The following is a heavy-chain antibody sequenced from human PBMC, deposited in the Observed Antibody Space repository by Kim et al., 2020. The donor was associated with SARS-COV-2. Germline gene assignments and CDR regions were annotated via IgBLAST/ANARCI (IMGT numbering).Heavy chain of an antibody. CDR3: AKGYWSPMEY. D-gene: IGHD3-10*01. J-gene: IGHJ4*02. V-gene: IGHV3-23*01. Sequence: STYYADSVKGRFTISRDNSKNTLYLQMNSLRAEDTAVYYCAKGYWSPMEYWGQGTLVTVSS. CDR2: ST.